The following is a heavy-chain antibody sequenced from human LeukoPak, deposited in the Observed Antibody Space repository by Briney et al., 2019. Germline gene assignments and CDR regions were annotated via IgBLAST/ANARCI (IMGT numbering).Heavy chain of an antibody. J-gene: IGHJ4*02. V-gene: IGHV3-23*01. CDR2: ISGRGDNT. Sequence: GGSLRLSCEASGFIFSDYGMGWVRQAPGKGLEWVSIISGRGDNTYYADSVKGRFTISRDNSKNTLYLQMNSLRAEDTAVYYCARYSGYDPQDYWGQGTLVTVSS. CDR1: GFIFSDYG. CDR3: ARYSGYDPQDY. D-gene: IGHD5-12*01.